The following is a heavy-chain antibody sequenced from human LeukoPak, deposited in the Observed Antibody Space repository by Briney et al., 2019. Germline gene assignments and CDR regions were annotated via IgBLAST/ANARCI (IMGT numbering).Heavy chain of an antibody. CDR3: ARDPGSSWYARGYYFDY. V-gene: IGHV3-7*01. Sequence: GGSLRLSCAASGFTFSSYWMSWVRQAPGKGLEWVANIKQDGSEKYYVDSVKGRFTISRDNAKNSLYLQMNSLRAEDTAVYYCARDPGSSWYARGYYFDYWGQGTLVTVSS. CDR2: IKQDGSEK. D-gene: IGHD6-13*01. CDR1: GFTFSSYW. J-gene: IGHJ4*02.